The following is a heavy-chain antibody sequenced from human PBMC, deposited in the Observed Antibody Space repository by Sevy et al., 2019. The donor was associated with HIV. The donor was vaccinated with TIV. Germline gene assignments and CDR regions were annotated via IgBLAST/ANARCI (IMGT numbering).Heavy chain of an antibody. V-gene: IGHV4-59*01. J-gene: IGHJ4*02. CDR1: GGSISSYY. CDR3: AGGYYGDYYFDY. Sequence: SETLSLTCTVSGGSISSYYWSWIRQPPGKGLEWIGYIYYSGSTNYNPSLKSRVTISVDTSKNQFSLKLSSVTAADTAVYYCAGGYYGDYYFDYWGQGTLVTVSS. D-gene: IGHD4-17*01. CDR2: IYYSGST.